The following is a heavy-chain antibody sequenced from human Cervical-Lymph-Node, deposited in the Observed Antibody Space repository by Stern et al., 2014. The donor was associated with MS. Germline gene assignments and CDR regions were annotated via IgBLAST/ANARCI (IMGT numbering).Heavy chain of an antibody. D-gene: IGHD5-18*01. Sequence: EVQLVESGGGLVKPGGSLRVSCAASGSTFATYAMSWVRQAPGQGLEWVAGVSGRGASTYYADSVKGRFTISRDNSMNTLYLQMKTLRVEDTAVYYCARRAYSYGYLYYFDSWGQGTLVTVSS. V-gene: IGHV3-23*04. J-gene: IGHJ4*02. CDR2: VSGRGAST. CDR3: ARRAYSYGYLYYFDS. CDR1: GSTFATYA.